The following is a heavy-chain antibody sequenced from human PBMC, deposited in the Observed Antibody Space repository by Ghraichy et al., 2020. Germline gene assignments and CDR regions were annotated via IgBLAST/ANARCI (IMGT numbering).Heavy chain of an antibody. V-gene: IGHV3-30*02. D-gene: IGHD6-19*01. CDR3: AKDGSSGQWLRTGDY. Sequence: GGSLRLSCAASGFTFSSYGMHWVRQAPGKGLEWVAFIRYDGSNKYYADSVKGRFTISRDNSKNTLYLQMNSLRAEDTAVYYCAKDGSSGQWLRTGDYWGQGSLVTVSS. J-gene: IGHJ4*02. CDR2: IRYDGSNK. CDR1: GFTFSSYG.